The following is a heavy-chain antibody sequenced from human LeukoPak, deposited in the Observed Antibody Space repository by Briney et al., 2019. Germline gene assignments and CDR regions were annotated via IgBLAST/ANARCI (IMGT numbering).Heavy chain of an antibody. V-gene: IGHV1-69*02. CDR2: IIPILGIA. CDR1: GGTFSSYT. J-gene: IGHJ6*02. D-gene: IGHD3-16*01. Sequence: SVKVSCKASGGTFSSYTISWVRQAPGQGLEWMGRIIPILGIANYAQKFQGRVTITADKSTSTAYMELSRLRSEDTAVYYCARSPSQPPVEAVGDNYYYGMDVWGQGTTVTVSS. CDR3: ARSPSQPPVEAVGDNYYYGMDV.